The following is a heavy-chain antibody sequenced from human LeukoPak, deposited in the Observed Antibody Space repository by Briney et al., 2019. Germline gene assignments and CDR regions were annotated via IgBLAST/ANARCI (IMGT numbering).Heavy chain of an antibody. V-gene: IGHV4-61*01. CDR3: ARAKGIAAAGLFDY. CDR1: GGSISSSSYY. Sequence: SETLSLTCTVSGGSISSSSYYWSWIRQPPGKGLEWIGYIYYSGSTDYNPSLKSRVTISVDTSKNQFSLKLSSVTAADTAVYYCARAKGIAAAGLFDYWGQGTLVTVSS. J-gene: IGHJ4*02. D-gene: IGHD6-13*01. CDR2: IYYSGST.